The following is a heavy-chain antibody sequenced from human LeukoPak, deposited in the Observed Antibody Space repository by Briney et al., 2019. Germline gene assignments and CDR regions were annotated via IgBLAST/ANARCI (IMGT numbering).Heavy chain of an antibody. J-gene: IGHJ4*02. V-gene: IGHV1-18*01. CDR1: GYTFTSYG. CDR2: ISAYNGNT. Sequence: ASVKVSCKASGYTFTSYGISWVRQAPGQGLEWMGWISAYNGNTDYAQKLQGRVTMTTDTSMSTAYMELRSLRSDDTAVYYCAREALRYFDWLLSGAFDYWGQGTLVTVSS. CDR3: AREALRYFDWLLSGAFDY. D-gene: IGHD3-9*01.